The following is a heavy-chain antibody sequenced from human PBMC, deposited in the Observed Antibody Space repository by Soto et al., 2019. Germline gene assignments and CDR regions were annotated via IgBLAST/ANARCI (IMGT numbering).Heavy chain of an antibody. J-gene: IGHJ6*02. D-gene: IGHD4-17*01. Sequence: SETLSLTCTVSGGSISSSSYYWGWIRQPPGKGLEWIGSIYYSGSTYYNPSLKSRVTISVDTSKNQFSLKLSSVTAADTAVYYCAIKTTVTTQVYDKSYYYYYGMDVWGQGTTVTVSS. V-gene: IGHV4-39*01. CDR3: AIKTTVTTQVYDKSYYYYYGMDV. CDR2: IYYSGST. CDR1: GGSISSSSYY.